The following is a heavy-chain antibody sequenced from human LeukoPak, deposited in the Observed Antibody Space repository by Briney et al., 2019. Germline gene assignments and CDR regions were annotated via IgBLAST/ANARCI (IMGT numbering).Heavy chain of an antibody. CDR3: ARGTRAYCSSTSCQRDYYYYYGMDV. J-gene: IGHJ6*02. CDR1: GGSFSGYY. V-gene: IGHV4-34*01. CDR2: ISHSGST. Sequence: SETLSLTCAVYGGSFSGYYWSWIRQPPGKGLEWIGEISHSGSTNYNPSLKSRVTISVDTSKNQFSLKLSSVTAADTAVYYCARGTRAYCSSTSCQRDYYYYYGMDVWGQGTTVTVSS. D-gene: IGHD2-2*01.